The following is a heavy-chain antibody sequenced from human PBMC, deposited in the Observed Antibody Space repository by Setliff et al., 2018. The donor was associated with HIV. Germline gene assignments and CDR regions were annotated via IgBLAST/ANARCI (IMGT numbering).Heavy chain of an antibody. Sequence: ETLSLTCTASGGSISSYDYNWGWIRQPPGKGLEWIANIYYTGRTYYNPSLKSRVTISVDTSKNQFSLKVTSLTAADTAVYYCARRSPGGGYYMDVWGKGTTVTVSS. D-gene: IGHD3-16*01. V-gene: IGHV4-39*01. J-gene: IGHJ6*03. CDR1: GGSISSYDYN. CDR3: ARRSPGGGYYMDV. CDR2: IYYTGRT.